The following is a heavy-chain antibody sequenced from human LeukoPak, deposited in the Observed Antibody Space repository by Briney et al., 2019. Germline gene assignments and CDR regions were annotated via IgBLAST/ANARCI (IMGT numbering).Heavy chain of an antibody. D-gene: IGHD6-19*01. J-gene: IGHJ2*01. CDR3: ARDVGLAVAGTAGYFDL. CDR2: INPNSGGT. CDR1: GYTFTGYY. Sequence: ASVKVSCKASGYTFTGYYMHWVRQAPGQGLEWMGWINPNSGGTNYAQKLQGWVTMTRDTSISTAYMELSRLRSDDTAVYYCARDVGLAVAGTAGYFDLWGRGTLVTVSS. V-gene: IGHV1-2*04.